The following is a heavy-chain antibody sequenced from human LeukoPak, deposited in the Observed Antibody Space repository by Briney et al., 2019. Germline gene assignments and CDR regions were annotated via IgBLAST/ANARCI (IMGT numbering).Heavy chain of an antibody. CDR2: IRYDGSNK. CDR3: AKIPNYYDSSAYYVY. Sequence: GGSLRLSCAASGFTFSSYGMHWVRQAPGKGLEWVAFIRYDGSNKYYTDSAKGRFTISRDNSKNTLYLQMNSLRAEDTAVYYCAKIPNYYDSSAYYVYWGQGTLVTVPS. D-gene: IGHD3-22*01. CDR1: GFTFSSYG. V-gene: IGHV3-30*02. J-gene: IGHJ4*02.